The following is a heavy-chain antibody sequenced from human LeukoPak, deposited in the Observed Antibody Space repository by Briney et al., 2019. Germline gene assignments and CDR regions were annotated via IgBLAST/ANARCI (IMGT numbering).Heavy chain of an antibody. CDR1: GFTVSSNY. D-gene: IGHD5-18*01. CDR3: ARGGGYSYGHFDY. J-gene: IGHJ4*02. V-gene: IGHV3-53*01. Sequence: GGSLRLSCAASGFTVSSNYMSWVRQAPGKGLEWVSVIYSGGSTYYADSVKGRFTISRDNSKNTLYLQMNSLRAEDTAVYYCARGGGYSYGHFDYWGQGTLVTVSS. CDR2: IYSGGST.